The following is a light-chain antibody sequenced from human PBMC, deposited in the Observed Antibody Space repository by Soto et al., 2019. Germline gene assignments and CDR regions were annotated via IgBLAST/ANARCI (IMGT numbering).Light chain of an antibody. V-gene: IGKV1-39*01. CDR1: QSISSY. J-gene: IGKJ4*01. Sequence: DIQMTQSPSSLSASVGDRVTITCRASQSISSYLNWYQHTPGRAPKLLIYAASSLHSGVPSRFSGSGSGTDFTLTISSLQREDFATYYCQQSYSTLPLTFGGGTKVEIK. CDR3: QQSYSTLPLT. CDR2: AAS.